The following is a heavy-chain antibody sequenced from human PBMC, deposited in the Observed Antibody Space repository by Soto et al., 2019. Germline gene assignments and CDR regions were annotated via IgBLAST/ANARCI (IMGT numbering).Heavy chain of an antibody. V-gene: IGHV2-5*02. Sequence: QITLKESGPTLVKPTQTLTLTCTFSGLSLSTTGVGVGWIRQPPGKALEWLALIYWDDDKRYSPSLKSRLTILKDTSKNQVVLTMTNMDPVDTATYYCVQSRCGGDCLQSYSSHSYYGLDVWGQGTTVTVSS. CDR1: GLSLSTTGVG. J-gene: IGHJ6*02. CDR2: IYWDDDK. CDR3: VQSRCGGDCLQSYSSHSYYGLDV. D-gene: IGHD2-21*02.